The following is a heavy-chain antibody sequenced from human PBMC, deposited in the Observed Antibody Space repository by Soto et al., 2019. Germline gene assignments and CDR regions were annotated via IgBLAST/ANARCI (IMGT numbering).Heavy chain of an antibody. CDR1: GFTFSAYW. D-gene: IGHD3-3*01. J-gene: IGHJ5*02. CDR2: INPDGTKT. V-gene: IGHV3-74*01. Sequence: PXGSLRLSGAVSGFTFSAYWMHWVRQTPGKGLVWVSRINPDGTKTNYADSVEGRFTISRDNAKSTLYLQMNSLSAEDTAIYFCSSDTFGLRDTWGQGTLVTVSS. CDR3: SSDTFGLRDT.